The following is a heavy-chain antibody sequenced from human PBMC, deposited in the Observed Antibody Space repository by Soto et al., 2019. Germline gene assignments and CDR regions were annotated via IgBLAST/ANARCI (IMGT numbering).Heavy chain of an antibody. V-gene: IGHV1-24*01. D-gene: IGHD2-21*02. CDR2: FDPEDGET. Sequence: GASVKVSCKVSGYTLTELSMHWVRQAPGKGLEWMGGFDPEDGETIYAQKFQGRVTMTEDTSTDTAYMELSSLRSEDTAVYYCATILLNCGGDCYPPHFDLWGRGTLVTVSS. J-gene: IGHJ2*01. CDR3: ATILLNCGGDCYPPHFDL. CDR1: GYTLTELS.